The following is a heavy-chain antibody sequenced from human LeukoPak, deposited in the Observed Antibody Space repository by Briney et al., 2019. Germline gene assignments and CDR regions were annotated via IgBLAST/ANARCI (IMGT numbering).Heavy chain of an antibody. CDR2: SGSTGGT. V-gene: IGHV3-23*01. CDR1: GFTFSSNA. D-gene: IGHD5-18*01. CDR3: AKRLPYYMDV. J-gene: IGHJ6*03. Sequence: GGSLRLSCAASGFTFSSNAMSWVRRAPGKGLEWVSTSGSTGGTYYADSVKGRFTISRDNSKNTLYLQMNSLRAEDTALYYCAKRLPYYMDVWGKGTTVTVSS.